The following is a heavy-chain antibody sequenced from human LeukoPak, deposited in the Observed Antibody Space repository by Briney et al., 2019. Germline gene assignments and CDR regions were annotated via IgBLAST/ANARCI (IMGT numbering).Heavy chain of an antibody. CDR2: ISGSGGST. CDR1: GFTFSSYA. D-gene: IGHD3-3*01. Sequence: GRSLRLSCAASGFTFSSYAMSWVRQAPGKGLEWVSAISGSGGSTYYADSVKGRFTISRDNSKNTLYLQMNSLRAEDTAVYYCAKSDSNDFWSGYPNSYYFDYWGQGTLVTVSS. CDR3: AKSDSNDFWSGYPNSYYFDY. V-gene: IGHV3-23*01. J-gene: IGHJ4*02.